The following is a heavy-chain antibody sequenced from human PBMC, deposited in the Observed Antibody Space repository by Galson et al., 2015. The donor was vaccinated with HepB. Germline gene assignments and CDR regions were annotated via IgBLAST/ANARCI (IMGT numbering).Heavy chain of an antibody. CDR2: IIPIFGTA. D-gene: IGHD4-23*01. J-gene: IGHJ3*02. CDR1: GGTFSSYA. CDR3: ARDTENYGGNSYAFDI. Sequence: SVKVSCKASGGTFSSYAISWVRQAPGQGLEWMGGIIPIFGTANYAQKFQGRVTITADESTSTAYMELSSLRSEDTAVYYCARDTENYGGNSYAFDIWGQGTMVTVSS. V-gene: IGHV1-69*13.